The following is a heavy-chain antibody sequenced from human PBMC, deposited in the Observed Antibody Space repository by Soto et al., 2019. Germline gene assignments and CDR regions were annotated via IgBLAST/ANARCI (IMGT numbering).Heavy chain of an antibody. CDR3: ARAVSHSYDRSGLRVMYWFDP. V-gene: IGHV4-31*03. J-gene: IGHJ5*02. CDR2: IYYSGST. D-gene: IGHD3-22*01. CDR1: GGSISSGGYY. Sequence: KPSETLSLTCTVSGGSISSGGYYWSWIRQHPGKGLEWIGYIYYSGSTYYNPSLKSRVTISVDTSKNQFSLKLSSVTAADTAVYYCARAVSHSYDRSGLRVMYWFDPWGQGTLVTVSS.